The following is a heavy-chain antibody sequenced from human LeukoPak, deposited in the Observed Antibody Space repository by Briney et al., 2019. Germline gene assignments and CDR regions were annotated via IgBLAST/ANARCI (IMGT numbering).Heavy chain of an antibody. Sequence: PGGSLRLSCAASGFTFDDYGMSWVRQAPGKGLEWVSGINWNGGSTGYADSVKGRFTISRDSAKNSLHLQMNSLRAEDTALYYCAREDLELRPFDYWGQGTLVTVSS. CDR3: AREDLELRPFDY. CDR1: GFTFDDYG. D-gene: IGHD1-26*01. J-gene: IGHJ4*02. CDR2: INWNGGST. V-gene: IGHV3-20*04.